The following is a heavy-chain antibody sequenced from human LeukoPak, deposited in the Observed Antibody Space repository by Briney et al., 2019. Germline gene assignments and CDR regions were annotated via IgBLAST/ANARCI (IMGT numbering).Heavy chain of an antibody. D-gene: IGHD4-17*01. CDR3: ARGSDFGDF. Sequence: SETLSLTCTVSRASVTTYYWSWIRQPPGKGLEWIGYIYYSGSTSYNPSLKGRVTMSVDTSKNQFYLRLSSVTAADTAVYYCARGSDFGDFWGQGTLVTVSS. J-gene: IGHJ4*02. CDR1: RASVTTYY. V-gene: IGHV4-59*02. CDR2: IYYSGST.